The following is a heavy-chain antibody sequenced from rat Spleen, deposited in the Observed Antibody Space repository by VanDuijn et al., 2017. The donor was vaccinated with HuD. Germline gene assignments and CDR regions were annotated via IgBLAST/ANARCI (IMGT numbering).Heavy chain of an antibody. CDR2: INTGGGGT. V-gene: IGHV5-27*01. D-gene: IGHD1-11*01. CDR1: GFTFSNYY. CDR3: ATYGGFIDY. Sequence: EVQLVESDGGLVQPGRYLKLSCAVSGFTFSNYYMTWVRQAPTKGQEWVAYINTGGGGTYYRDSVKGRFTISRDNAKSTLYLQMDSLRSEDTATYYCATYGGFIDYWGQGVVVTVSS. J-gene: IGHJ2*01.